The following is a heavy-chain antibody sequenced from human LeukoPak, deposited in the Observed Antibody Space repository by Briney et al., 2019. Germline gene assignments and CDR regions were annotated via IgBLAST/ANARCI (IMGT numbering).Heavy chain of an antibody. V-gene: IGHV3-33*07. J-gene: IGHJ6*02. Sequence: PGGSLRLSCAASGFSVSRNDMSWVRQAPGKGLEWVAVIWYDGSNKYYADSVKGRFTISRDNSKNTLYLQMNSLRAEDTAVYYCARDLDKVDTAPYYYGMDVWGQGTTVTVSS. CDR1: GFSVSRND. D-gene: IGHD5-18*01. CDR2: IWYDGSNK. CDR3: ARDLDKVDTAPYYYGMDV.